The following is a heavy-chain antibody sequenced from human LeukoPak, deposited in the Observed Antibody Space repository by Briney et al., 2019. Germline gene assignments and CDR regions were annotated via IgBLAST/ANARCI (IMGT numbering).Heavy chain of an antibody. V-gene: IGHV1-3*01. D-gene: IGHD3-10*01. CDR1: GYTFTGYY. CDR3: ARDLTMVRGVIHPLGY. Sequence: ASVKVSCKASGYTFTGYYIHWVRQAPGQRLEWMGWINAGNGNTKYSQKFQGRVTITRDTSASTAYMELSSLRSEDTAVYYCARDLTMVRGVIHPLGYWGQGTLVTVSS. CDR2: INAGNGNT. J-gene: IGHJ4*02.